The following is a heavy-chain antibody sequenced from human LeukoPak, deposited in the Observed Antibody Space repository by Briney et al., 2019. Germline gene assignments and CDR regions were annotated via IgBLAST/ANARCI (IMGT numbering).Heavy chain of an antibody. CDR1: GGSISSSSYY. V-gene: IGHV4-39*01. Sequence: PSETLSLTCTVSGGSISSSSYYWGWIRQPPGKGLEWIGSIYYSGSTYYNPSLKSRVTISVDTSKNQFSLKLSSVTAADTAVYYCARIDRDMPIDYWGQGTLVTVSS. CDR2: IYYSGST. CDR3: ARIDRDMPIDY. J-gene: IGHJ4*02. D-gene: IGHD3-16*01.